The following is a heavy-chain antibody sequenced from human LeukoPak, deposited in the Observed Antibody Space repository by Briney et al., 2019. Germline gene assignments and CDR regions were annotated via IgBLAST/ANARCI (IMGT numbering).Heavy chain of an antibody. CDR1: GGSISSYY. CDR3: AHTGDSSGWSASPYFDY. Sequence: PSETLSLTCTVSGGSISSYYWSWIRQPAGKGLEWIGRIYTSGSTNYNPSLKSRVTMSVDTSKNQFSLKLSSVTAADTAVYYCAHTGDSSGWSASPYFDYWGQGTLVTVSS. CDR2: IYTSGST. J-gene: IGHJ4*02. V-gene: IGHV4-4*07. D-gene: IGHD6-19*01.